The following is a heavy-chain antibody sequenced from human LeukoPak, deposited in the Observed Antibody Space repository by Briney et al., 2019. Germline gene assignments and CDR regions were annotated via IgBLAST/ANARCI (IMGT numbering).Heavy chain of an antibody. J-gene: IGHJ4*02. Sequence: VASVKVSCKASGYTFTGYYMHWVRQAPGQGLEWMGWINPNSGGTNYAQKFQGRVTMTRDTSISTAYMELSRLRSDDTAVYYCARDVPNDFWSGYYSPNYFDYWGQGTLVTV. CDR3: ARDVPNDFWSGYYSPNYFDY. V-gene: IGHV1-2*02. CDR1: GYTFTGYY. CDR2: INPNSGGT. D-gene: IGHD3-3*01.